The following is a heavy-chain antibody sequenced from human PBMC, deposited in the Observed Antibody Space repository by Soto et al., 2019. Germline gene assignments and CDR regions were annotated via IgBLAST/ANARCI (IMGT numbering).Heavy chain of an antibody. J-gene: IGHJ4*02. CDR3: TTDRGEQWLVPVDY. V-gene: IGHV4-34*01. CDR2: INHRGST. CDR1: VGSFSDHD. D-gene: IGHD6-19*01. Sequence: SETLSLTCAVYVGSFSDHDWTWIRQTPGKGLEWIGEINHRGSTSYNPSLKSRVTISVDTSKNQFSLKLSSVTAEDTAVYYCTTDRGEQWLVPVDYWGQGTLVTVSS.